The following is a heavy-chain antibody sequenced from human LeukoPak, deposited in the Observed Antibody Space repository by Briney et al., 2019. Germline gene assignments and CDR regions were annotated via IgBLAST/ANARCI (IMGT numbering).Heavy chain of an antibody. D-gene: IGHD3-9*01. J-gene: IGHJ6*02. CDR2: IYFRGNT. CDR1: GGSVRSGNYF. Sequence: SETLSLTCTVSGGSVRSGNYFWSWIRQSPGKGLEWIGYIYFRGNTEYSPALESRVTISEDPSKNQFSLRLTSLTAADTAVYYCARVDWWFDIMTGWPAITNNGMDVWGQGTTVIVSS. V-gene: IGHV4-61*01. CDR3: ARVDWWFDIMTGWPAITNNGMDV.